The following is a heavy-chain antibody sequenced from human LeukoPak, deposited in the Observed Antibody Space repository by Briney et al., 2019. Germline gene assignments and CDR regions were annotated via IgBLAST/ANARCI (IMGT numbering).Heavy chain of an antibody. CDR1: GYTFTSYY. D-gene: IGHD6-13*01. CDR3: AREGPIAAAGPVSGVDY. V-gene: IGHV1-46*01. Sequence: ASVKVSCKASGYTFTSYYMHWVRQAPGQGLEWMGLINPSGGSTSYAQKFQGRVTMTRDTSTSTVYMELSSLRSEDTAVYYCAREGPIAAAGPVSGVDYWGQGTLVTVSS. J-gene: IGHJ4*02. CDR2: INPSGGST.